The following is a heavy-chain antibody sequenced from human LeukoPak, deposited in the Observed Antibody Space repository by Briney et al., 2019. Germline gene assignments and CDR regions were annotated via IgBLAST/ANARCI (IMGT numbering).Heavy chain of an antibody. CDR3: ARGGYSGYDSITY. CDR1: GFTFSDYA. J-gene: IGHJ4*02. CDR2: ISYDGSDN. Sequence: GGSLRLSCAASGFTFSDYAMHCVRQAPGKGLEWVAVISYDGSDNYYADSVKGRFTISRDNSKNTLYLQMNSLRAEDTAVYYCARGGYSGYDSITYWGQGTLVTVSS. V-gene: IGHV3-30-3*01. D-gene: IGHD5-12*01.